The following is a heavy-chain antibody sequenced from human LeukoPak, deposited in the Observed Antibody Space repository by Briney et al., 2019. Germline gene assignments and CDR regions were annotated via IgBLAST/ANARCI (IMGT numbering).Heavy chain of an antibody. CDR1: GGTFSSYA. CDR2: IIPIFGTA. V-gene: IGHV1-69*13. J-gene: IGHJ5*02. Sequence: ASVKVSCKASGGTFSSYAISWVRQAPGQGLEWMGGIIPIFGTANYAQKFQGRVTITADESTSTAYMELSSLRSEDTAVYYCATRPRYCSSTSCYPGNWFDPWGQGTLVTASS. D-gene: IGHD2-2*01. CDR3: ATRPRYCSSTSCYPGNWFDP.